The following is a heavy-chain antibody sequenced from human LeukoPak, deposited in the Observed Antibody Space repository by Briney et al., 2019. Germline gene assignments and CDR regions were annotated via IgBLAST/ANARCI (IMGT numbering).Heavy chain of an antibody. J-gene: IGHJ5*02. CDR2: INPNSGGT. CDR1: GCTFTGYY. D-gene: IGHD6-13*01. CDR3: ARAAAGLRTFNWFDP. Sequence: ASVTVSCKASGCTFTGYYMHWVRQAPGQGLEWMGWINPNSGGTNYAQKFQGRVTMTRDTSITTAYMELGRLRSDDTAVYYCARAAAGLRTFNWFDPWGQGTLVTVSS. V-gene: IGHV1-2*02.